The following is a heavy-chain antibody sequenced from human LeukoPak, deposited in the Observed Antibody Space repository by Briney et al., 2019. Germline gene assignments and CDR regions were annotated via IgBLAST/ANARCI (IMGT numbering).Heavy chain of an antibody. Sequence: SETLSLTCSVSGASINTYYWSWIRQSPGKGLEWIGFIYYTGSTDSNPSLKSRVTISVDTSKNQFSLKLSSVTAADTAVYYCARGGYYGSGNDFRFDPWGQGTLVTVSS. CDR3: ARGGYYGSGNDFRFDP. CDR2: IYYTGST. J-gene: IGHJ5*01. D-gene: IGHD3-10*01. CDR1: GASINTYY. V-gene: IGHV4-59*01.